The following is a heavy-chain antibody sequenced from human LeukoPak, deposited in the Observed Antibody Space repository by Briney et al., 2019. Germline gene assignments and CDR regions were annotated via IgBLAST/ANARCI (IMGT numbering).Heavy chain of an antibody. Sequence: GESLKISCKGSGYSFTSYWIGWVRQMPGKGLEWMGIIYPGDSGTRYSPSFQGQVTISADKSISTAYLQWSSLKASDTAMYYCAREGIAAAGSPPQQWPRHYYGMDVWGQGTTVTVSS. CDR1: GYSFTSYW. J-gene: IGHJ6*02. CDR2: IYPGDSGT. CDR3: AREGIAAAGSPPQQWPRHYYGMDV. V-gene: IGHV5-51*01. D-gene: IGHD6-13*01.